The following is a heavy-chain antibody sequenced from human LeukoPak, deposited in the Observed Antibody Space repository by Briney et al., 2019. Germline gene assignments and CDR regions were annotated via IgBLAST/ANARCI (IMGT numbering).Heavy chain of an antibody. V-gene: IGHV5-51*01. CDR3: ARHRRIAAAGTYYYYMDV. J-gene: IGHJ6*03. Sequence: GESLKIPCKGSGYSFTSYWIGWVRQMPGKGLEWMGIIYPGDSDTRYSPSFQGQVTISADKSISTAYLQWSSLKASDTAMYYCARHRRIAAAGTYYYYMDVWGKGTTVTVSS. D-gene: IGHD6-13*01. CDR1: GYSFTSYW. CDR2: IYPGDSDT.